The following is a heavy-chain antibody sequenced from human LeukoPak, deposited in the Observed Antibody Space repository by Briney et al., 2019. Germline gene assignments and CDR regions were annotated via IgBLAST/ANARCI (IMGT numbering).Heavy chain of an antibody. J-gene: IGHJ3*01. CDR3: ARGRKDAVVIVPATGIGFHV. D-gene: IGHD2/OR15-2a*01. V-gene: IGHV4-61*01. CDR1: GDSVSSNSYY. CDR2: LFRGDNT. Sequence: SGTLSLTCSVSGDSVSSNSYYWTWIRQPPGKGPEWIGYLFRGDNTDYNPSLQSRVAMSADRSKNQISLKLTSVTAADTAVYFCARGRKDAVVIVPATGIGFHVWGQGTKVTVSS.